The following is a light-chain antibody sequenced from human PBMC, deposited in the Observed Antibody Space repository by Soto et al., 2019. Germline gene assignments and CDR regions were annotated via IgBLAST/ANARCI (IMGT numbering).Light chain of an antibody. J-gene: IGKJ4*01. CDR3: QQYYSWPPLT. CDR2: DAS. CDR1: QNVNSN. Sequence: EVVMTQSPVTLSVSPGERATLSCRASQNVNSNLAWYRQKPGQAPRLLIYDASTRATGIPARFSGSGSGTEFSRPISSLQSEDFAIYYCQQYYSWPPLTFGGGTKVEI. V-gene: IGKV3-15*01.